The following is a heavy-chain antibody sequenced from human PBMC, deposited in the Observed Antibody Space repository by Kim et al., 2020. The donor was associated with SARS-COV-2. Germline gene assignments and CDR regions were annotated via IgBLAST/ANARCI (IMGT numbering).Heavy chain of an antibody. CDR3: ARAGSTSKYYYDSSGYRFPFWY. V-gene: IGHV4-34*01. D-gene: IGHD3-22*01. CDR1: GGSFSGYY. CDR2: INHSGST. Sequence: SETLSLTCAVYGGSFSGYYWSWIRQPPGKGLEWIGEINHSGSTNYNPSLKSRVTISVDTSKNQFSLKLSSVTAADTAVYYCARAGSTSKYYYDSSGYRFPFWYWGQGTLVTVSS. J-gene: IGHJ4*02.